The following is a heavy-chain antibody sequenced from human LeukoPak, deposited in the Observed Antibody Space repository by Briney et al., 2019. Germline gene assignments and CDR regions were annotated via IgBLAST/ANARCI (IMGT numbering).Heavy chain of an antibody. CDR1: GYSFTSYG. D-gene: IGHD3-10*01. V-gene: IGHV1-69*06. CDR3: ARDRYYYGSGSYYFDY. CDR2: IIPIFGTA. Sequence: ASVKVSCKTSGYSFTSYGISWVRQAPGQGLEWMGGIIPIFGTANYAQKFQGRVTITADKSTSTAYMELSSLRSEDTAVYYCARDRYYYGSGSYYFDYWGQGTLVTVSS. J-gene: IGHJ4*02.